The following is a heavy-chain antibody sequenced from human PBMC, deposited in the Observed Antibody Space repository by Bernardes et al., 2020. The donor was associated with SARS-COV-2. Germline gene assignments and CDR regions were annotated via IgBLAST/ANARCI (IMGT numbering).Heavy chain of an antibody. CDR2: IIQSGKT. CDR1: EGSLSDYS. D-gene: IGHD3-3*01. V-gene: IGHV4-34*12. CDR3: ARQFRIYYGTWSVNPKEYNLFDP. J-gene: IGHJ5*02. Sequence: SETLSLTCAVHEGSLSDYSWAWIRQSPGKGLEWIGDIIQSGKTNLNLSLRSRLSISVDRSNNEFSLKLASVTAADTAVYYCARQFRIYYGTWSVNPKEYNLFDPWGQGTLVTVSS.